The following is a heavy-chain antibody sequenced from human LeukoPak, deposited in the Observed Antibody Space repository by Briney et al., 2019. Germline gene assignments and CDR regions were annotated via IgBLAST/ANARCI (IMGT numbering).Heavy chain of an antibody. D-gene: IGHD5-18*01. CDR2: IYPGDSDT. CDR1: GYSFTSYW. Sequence: GESLKISCKGTGYSFTSYWIGWVRQMPGKGLEWMGIIYPGDSDTRYSPSFQGQVTISADKSISTAYLQWSSLKASDTAMYYCARPRLNRGYSYGIDFALDAFDIWGQGTMVTVSS. CDR3: ARPRLNRGYSYGIDFALDAFDI. J-gene: IGHJ3*02. V-gene: IGHV5-51*01.